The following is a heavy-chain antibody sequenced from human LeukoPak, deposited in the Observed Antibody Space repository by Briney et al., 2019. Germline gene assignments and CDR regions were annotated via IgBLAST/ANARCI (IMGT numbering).Heavy chain of an antibody. CDR3: ARDHCSSSSCYTYYGMEL. CDR1: GFSFSSYW. D-gene: IGHD2-2*02. Sequence: GGSLRLSCAASGFSFSSYWMNWVRQVPGKGLEWVANINQDRSEKSYVDSVKGRFTISRDNAKNSLYLQMNSLRAEDAAVYYCARDHCSSSSCYTYYGMELWGQGTTVTVSS. V-gene: IGHV3-7*01. J-gene: IGHJ6*02. CDR2: INQDRSEK.